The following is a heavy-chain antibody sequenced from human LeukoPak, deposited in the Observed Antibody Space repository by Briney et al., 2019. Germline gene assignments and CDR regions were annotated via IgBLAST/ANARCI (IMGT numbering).Heavy chain of an antibody. Sequence: ASVKASCKASGYTFTGYYIHWVRPAPGQGLEWMGWINPNSGGTNYAKKFPGRVTMTRDTSISTAYMEQSRLRSDDTAVYYCARCGYSYGYVAYYYYYMDVWGKGTTVTVSS. D-gene: IGHD5-18*01. J-gene: IGHJ6*03. CDR2: INPNSGGT. CDR1: GYTFTGYY. CDR3: ARCGYSYGYVAYYYYYMDV. V-gene: IGHV1-2*02.